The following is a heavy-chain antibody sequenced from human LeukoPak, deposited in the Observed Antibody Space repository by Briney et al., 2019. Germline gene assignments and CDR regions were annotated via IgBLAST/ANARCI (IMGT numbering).Heavy chain of an antibody. Sequence: GGSLRLSCAASGFTFSSYAMTWVRQAPGKGLEWVSAISGNGGTIYYADSVKGRFTISRDSSKNTLYLQMDSLRAEDTAVYYCAKDGVMAGHYLDYWGQGTLVTVSS. CDR2: ISGNGGTI. D-gene: IGHD5-24*01. V-gene: IGHV3-23*01. J-gene: IGHJ4*02. CDR1: GFTFSSYA. CDR3: AKDGVMAGHYLDY.